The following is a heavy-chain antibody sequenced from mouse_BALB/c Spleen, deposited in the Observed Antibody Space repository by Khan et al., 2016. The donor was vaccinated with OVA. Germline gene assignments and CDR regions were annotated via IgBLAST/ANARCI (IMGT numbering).Heavy chain of an antibody. V-gene: IGHV1-81*01. CDR3: ARSFDGAWFAY. Sequence: QVQLQQSGPELVKPGASVKMSCKVSGYTFTDYVISWVKQRTGQGLEWIGEIYPGSGSTYYNEKFKGKATLTADKSSNTVNMQVSSLPSAASAVFFFARSFDGAWFAYGCQGILVTVSA. CDR1: GYTFTDYV. CDR2: IYPGSGST. J-gene: IGHJ3*01.